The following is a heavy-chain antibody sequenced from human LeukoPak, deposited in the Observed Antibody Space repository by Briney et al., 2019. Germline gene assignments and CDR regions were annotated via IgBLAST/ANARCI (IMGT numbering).Heavy chain of an antibody. CDR3: ARQVLSPPYYFDY. Sequence: GTSVKVSCKASGYTFAGYYIHWLRRAPGQGLEWVGRINPNSGGTNYAQKLQGRVTMTTDTSTSTAYMELRSLRSDDTAVYYCARQVLSPPYYFDYWGQGTLVTVSS. CDR1: GYTFAGYY. V-gene: IGHV1-2*06. J-gene: IGHJ4*02. CDR2: INPNSGGT.